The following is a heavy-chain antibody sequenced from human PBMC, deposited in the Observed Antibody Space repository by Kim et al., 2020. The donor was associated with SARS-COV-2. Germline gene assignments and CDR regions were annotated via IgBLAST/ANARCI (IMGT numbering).Heavy chain of an antibody. V-gene: IGHV3-30*04. D-gene: IGHD3-10*01. J-gene: IGHJ2*01. Sequence: GGSLRLSCAASGFTFSSYAMHWVRQAPGKGLEWVAVISYDGSNKYYADSVKGRFTISRDNSKNTLYLQMNSLRAEDTAVYYCARDSPMGRGVTWYFDLWGRGTLVTVSS. CDR2: ISYDGSNK. CDR1: GFTFSSYA. CDR3: ARDSPMGRGVTWYFDL.